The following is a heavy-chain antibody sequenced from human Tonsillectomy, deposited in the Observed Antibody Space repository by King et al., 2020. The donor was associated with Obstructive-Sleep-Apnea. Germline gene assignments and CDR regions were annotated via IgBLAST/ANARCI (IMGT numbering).Heavy chain of an antibody. CDR3: AKGSVYGSGSNNWFDP. Sequence: VQLVESGGGVVQPGRSLRLSCAASGFIFRSYGMHWVRQAPGKGLEWVAVISYDGSNKYYADSVKGRFTISRDNSKKTLYLQMNSLRAEDTAVYYCAKGSVYGSGSNNWFDPWGQGTRVTVAS. V-gene: IGHV3-30*18. CDR2: ISYDGSNK. CDR1: GFIFRSYG. J-gene: IGHJ5*02. D-gene: IGHD3-10*01.